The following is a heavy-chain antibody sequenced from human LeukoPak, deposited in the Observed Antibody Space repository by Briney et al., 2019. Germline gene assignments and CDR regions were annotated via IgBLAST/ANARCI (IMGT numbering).Heavy chain of an antibody. Sequence: SETLSLTCTVSGGSINSSSYYWGWIRQPPGEALERIGSIYHSGYTYYNPSLKSRVTISVDTSKSQFSLKLSSVTAADTAVYYCARSSMFRGVTVDYWGQGTLVTVSS. J-gene: IGHJ4*02. CDR1: GGSINSSSYY. D-gene: IGHD3-10*01. CDR3: ARSSMFRGVTVDY. CDR2: IYHSGYT. V-gene: IGHV4-39*01.